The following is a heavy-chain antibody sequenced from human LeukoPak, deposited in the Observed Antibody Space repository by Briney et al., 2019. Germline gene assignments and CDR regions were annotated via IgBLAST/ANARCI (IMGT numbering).Heavy chain of an antibody. CDR3: ARDDGLGTFDY. V-gene: IGHV4-59*11. CDR2: IYYSGGT. Sequence: PPETLSLTCTVSGGSISGQYWSWIRQPPGKGLEWIGEIYYSGGTKYNPSLERRVTISLDTSKNQFSLKLTSVTAADTAVYYCARDDGLGTFDYWGQGTLVTVSS. J-gene: IGHJ4*02. D-gene: IGHD1-1*01. CDR1: GGSISGQY.